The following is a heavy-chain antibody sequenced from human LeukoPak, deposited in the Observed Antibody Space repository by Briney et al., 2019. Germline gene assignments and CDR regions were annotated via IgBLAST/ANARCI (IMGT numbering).Heavy chain of an antibody. D-gene: IGHD5-12*01. CDR3: ATARDILTTISVGGFDY. CDR2: INPNGGGT. J-gene: IGHJ4*02. Sequence: ASVKVSCKASGYTFTGFYIHWVRQAPGQGLEWMGWINPNGGGTNYAQKFQGRVTMTRDSSISTAYMELSRLSSDDTAVYYCATARDILTTISVGGFDYWGQGTLVTVSS. V-gene: IGHV1-2*02. CDR1: GYTFTGFY.